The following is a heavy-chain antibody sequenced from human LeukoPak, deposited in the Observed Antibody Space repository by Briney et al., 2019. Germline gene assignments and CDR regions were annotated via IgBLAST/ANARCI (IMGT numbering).Heavy chain of an antibody. J-gene: IGHJ2*01. Sequence: SETLSLTCTVSGGSISGYYWSWIRQPPGKGLEWIGYVHNSGSTNYNPSLKSRVTISVDTSKNQFSLKLSSVTAADTAVYYCARDRGRGWYFDLWGRGTLVTVSS. CDR2: VHNSGST. D-gene: IGHD5-24*01. V-gene: IGHV4-59*01. CDR3: ARDRGRGWYFDL. CDR1: GGSISGYY.